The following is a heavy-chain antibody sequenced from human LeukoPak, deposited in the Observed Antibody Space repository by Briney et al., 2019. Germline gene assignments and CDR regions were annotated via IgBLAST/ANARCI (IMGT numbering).Heavy chain of an antibody. CDR1: GGSISSYY. V-gene: IGHV4-4*07. D-gene: IGHD2-2*01. J-gene: IGHJ5*02. CDR2: IYTSGST. Sequence: SETLSLTCTVSGGSISSYYWSWIRQPAGKGLEWIGRIYTSGSTNYNPSLKSRVTMSVDTSKNQFSLKLSSVTAADTAGYYCARAEIVVVPAATMSFSDWFDPWGQGTLVTVSS. CDR3: ARAEIVVVPAATMSFSDWFDP.